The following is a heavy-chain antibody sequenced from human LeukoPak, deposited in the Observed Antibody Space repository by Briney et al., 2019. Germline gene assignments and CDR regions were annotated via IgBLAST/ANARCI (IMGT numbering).Heavy chain of an antibody. Sequence: GASVKVSCKASGYTFTSYYMHWVRQAPGQGLEWMGIINPSGGSTSYAQKFQGRVTMTRDTSTSTVYMELSSLRSEDTAVYYCARGDIVVVPANGYYFDYWGQGTLSPSPQ. J-gene: IGHJ4*02. CDR1: GYTFTSYY. CDR2: INPSGGST. D-gene: IGHD2-2*01. V-gene: IGHV1-46*01. CDR3: ARGDIVVVPANGYYFDY.